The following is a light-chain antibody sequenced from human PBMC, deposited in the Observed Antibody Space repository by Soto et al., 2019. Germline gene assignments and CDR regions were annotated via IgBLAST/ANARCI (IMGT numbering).Light chain of an antibody. CDR3: QSYDGSLSGLV. Sequence: QSVLTQPPSVSAAPGQRVTISCTGSSSNIGAGYDVHWYQQPPRTAPKLLIYSNSNRPSGVPDRFSGSKSGTSASLAITGLQAEDEADYYCQSYDGSLSGLVFGGGTKVTVL. V-gene: IGLV1-40*01. CDR2: SNS. CDR1: SSNIGAGYD. J-gene: IGLJ2*01.